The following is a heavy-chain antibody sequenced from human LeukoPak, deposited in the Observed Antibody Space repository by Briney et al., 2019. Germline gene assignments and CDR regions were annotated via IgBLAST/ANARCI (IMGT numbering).Heavy chain of an antibody. Sequence: SETLSLTCTVSGGSISSYYWSWIQQPAGKGLEWIGRIYTSGTTNYNPSLKSRVTMSVDTSKNQFSLKVSSVTAADTAVYCCARGPYCGGDCYVDYWGQGTLVTVSS. D-gene: IGHD2-21*02. CDR1: GGSISSYY. CDR3: ARGPYCGGDCYVDY. V-gene: IGHV4-4*07. CDR2: IYTSGTT. J-gene: IGHJ4*02.